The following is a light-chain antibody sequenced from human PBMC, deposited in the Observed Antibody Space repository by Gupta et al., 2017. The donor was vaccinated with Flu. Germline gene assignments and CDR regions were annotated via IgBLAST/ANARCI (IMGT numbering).Light chain of an antibody. J-gene: IGKJ4*01. Sequence: DIQMTQSPSTLPASAGDTVTITCRASQHINDWLAWYQQKPGKAPTLLVYKASTLERGIPSRFRGGGSGTDFTLTISSLQPDDFATYYCQQYRSYPETFGLGTKVEI. CDR2: KAS. V-gene: IGKV1-5*03. CDR1: QHINDW. CDR3: QQYRSYPET.